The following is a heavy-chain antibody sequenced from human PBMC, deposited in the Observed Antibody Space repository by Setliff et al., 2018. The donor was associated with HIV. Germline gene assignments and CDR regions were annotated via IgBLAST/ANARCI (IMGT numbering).Heavy chain of an antibody. D-gene: IGHD3-16*02. V-gene: IGHV5-51*01. J-gene: IGHJ5*02. CDR1: GYSFTSYW. CDR2: IYPGDSDT. CDR3: ARNPTSRLGELSGFDP. Sequence: GESLKISCKGSGYSFTSYWIGWVRQRPGKGLEWMGIIYPGDSDTRYSPSFQGQVTISADKSISTAYLQWSGLKASDTAMYYCARNPTSRLGELSGFDPWGQGTLVTVSS.